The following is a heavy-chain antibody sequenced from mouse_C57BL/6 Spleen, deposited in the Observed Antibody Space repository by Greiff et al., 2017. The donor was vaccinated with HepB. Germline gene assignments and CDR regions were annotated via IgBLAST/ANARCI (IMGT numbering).Heavy chain of an antibody. V-gene: IGHV1-82*01. CDR2: IYPGDGDT. CDR3: ARYDYYGSRFDY. J-gene: IGHJ2*01. CDR1: GYAFSSSW. D-gene: IGHD1-1*01. Sequence: VQLQQSGPELVKPGASVKISCKASGYAFSSSWMNWVKQRPGKGLEWIGRIYPGDGDTNYNGKFKGKATLTADKSSSTAYMQLSSLTSEDSAVYFCARYDYYGSRFDYWGQGTTLTVSS.